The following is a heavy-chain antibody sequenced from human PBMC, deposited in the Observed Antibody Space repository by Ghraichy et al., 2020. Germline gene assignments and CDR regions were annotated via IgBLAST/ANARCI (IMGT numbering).Heavy chain of an antibody. J-gene: IGHJ4*02. V-gene: IGHV3-30*18. Sequence: GSLRLSCAASGFTFSSYGMHWVRQAPGKGLEWVAVISYDGSNKYYADSVKGRFTISRDNSKNTLYLQMNSLRAEDTAVYYCAKEMDIAAPEYYFDYWGQGTLVTVSS. CDR3: AKEMDIAAPEYYFDY. D-gene: IGHD6-6*01. CDR1: GFTFSSYG. CDR2: ISYDGSNK.